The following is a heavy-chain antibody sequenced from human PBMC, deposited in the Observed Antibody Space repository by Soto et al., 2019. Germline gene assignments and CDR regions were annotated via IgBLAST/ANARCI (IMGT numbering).Heavy chain of an antibody. Sequence: QVQLQESGPGLVKPSQTLSLTCTVSGGSISSGGYYWSWIRQHPGKGLEWIGYIYYSGSTYYNPSPKSRVTISVDTSKNQFSLKLSSVTAADTAVYYCARGYCTNGVCDWFDPWGQGTLVTVSS. J-gene: IGHJ5*02. CDR3: ARGYCTNGVCDWFDP. V-gene: IGHV4-31*03. D-gene: IGHD2-8*01. CDR1: GGSISSGGYY. CDR2: IYYSGST.